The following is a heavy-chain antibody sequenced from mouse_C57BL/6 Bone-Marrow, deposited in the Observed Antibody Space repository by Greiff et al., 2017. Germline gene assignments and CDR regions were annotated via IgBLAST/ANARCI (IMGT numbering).Heavy chain of an antibody. CDR3: AIPAGSSPYYAMDY. J-gene: IGHJ4*01. CDR1: GYTFTSYW. Sequence: QVQLQQPRAELVKPGASVKVSCKASGYTFTSYWMHWVKQRPGQGLEWIGRIHPSDSDTNYNQKFKGKATLTVDKSSSTAYMQLSSLTSEDSAVYYCAIPAGSSPYYAMDYWGQGTSVTVSS. CDR2: IHPSDSDT. V-gene: IGHV1-74*01. D-gene: IGHD1-1*01.